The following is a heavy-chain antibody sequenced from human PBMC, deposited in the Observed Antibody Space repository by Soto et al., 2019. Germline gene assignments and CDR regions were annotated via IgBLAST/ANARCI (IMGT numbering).Heavy chain of an antibody. J-gene: IGHJ6*02. CDR3: AKYGSGSYWEAYYYYGMDV. D-gene: IGHD3-10*01. V-gene: IGHV3-23*01. CDR2: ISGSGGST. CDR1: GFTFSSYA. Sequence: GGSLRLSCAASGFTFSSYAMSWVRQAPGKGLEWVLVISGSGGSTYYADSVKGRFTISRDNSKNTLFLQMNSLRAEDTAVYYCAKYGSGSYWEAYYYYGMDVWGQGTTVTVSS.